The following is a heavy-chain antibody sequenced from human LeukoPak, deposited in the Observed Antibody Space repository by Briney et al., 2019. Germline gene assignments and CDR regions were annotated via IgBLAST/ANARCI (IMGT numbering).Heavy chain of an antibody. CDR2: IYYSGST. Sequence: SETLSLTCTVSGGSISSGGYYWSWIRQHPGKGLEWIGYIYYSGSTYYNPSLKSRVTISVDTSKNQFSLKLSSVTATDTAVYYCGAAAGTWYFDLWGRGTLVTVSS. CDR1: GGSISSGGYY. CDR3: GAAAGTWYFDL. D-gene: IGHD6-13*01. V-gene: IGHV4-31*03. J-gene: IGHJ2*01.